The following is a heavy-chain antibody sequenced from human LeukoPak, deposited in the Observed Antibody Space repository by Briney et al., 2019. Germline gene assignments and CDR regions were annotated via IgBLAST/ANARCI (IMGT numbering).Heavy chain of an antibody. CDR1: GYTFTSYG. D-gene: IGHD6-19*01. J-gene: IGHJ4*02. CDR2: IGAYNGNT. Sequence: GASVKVSCKASGYTFTSYGISWVRQAPGQGLEWMGWIGAYNGNTNYAQKLQGRVTMTTDTSTSTAYMELGSLRSDDTAVYYCARDWGIAVAGPPNIDYWGQGTLVTVSS. CDR3: ARDWGIAVAGPPNIDY. V-gene: IGHV1-18*01.